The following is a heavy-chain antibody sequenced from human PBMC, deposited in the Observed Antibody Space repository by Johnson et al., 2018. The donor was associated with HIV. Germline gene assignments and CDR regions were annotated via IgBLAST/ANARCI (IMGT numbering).Heavy chain of an antibody. CDR2: INYDGSKT. J-gene: IGHJ3*02. CDR1: GFIFRSYW. Sequence: QLVESGGGLVQPGGSLRLSCAASGFIFRSYWLHWVRQAPGKGLVWVSRINYDGSKTDHADSVKGRFNISRDNAKNTVYLQMNSLRAEDTDVYYCAKDQWSSSWTNDAFDIWGQGTMVTVSS. CDR3: AKDQWSSSWTNDAFDI. V-gene: IGHV3-74*01. D-gene: IGHD6-13*01.